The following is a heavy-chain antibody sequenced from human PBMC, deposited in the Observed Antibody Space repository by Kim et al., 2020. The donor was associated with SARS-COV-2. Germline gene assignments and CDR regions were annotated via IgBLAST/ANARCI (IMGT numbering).Heavy chain of an antibody. CDR1: GFTFSSYS. V-gene: IGHV3-21*04. Sequence: GGSLRLSCAASGFTFSSYSMHWVRQAPGKGLEWISCISTNGNNIYNEDSVKGRFTISRDNSKALLYLQMNNLRAEDTAVYYCVRVLNESDWYFDFWGQGTLVTVSS. J-gene: IGHJ4*02. CDR2: ISTNGNNI. D-gene: IGHD2-21*02. CDR3: VRVLNESDWYFDF.